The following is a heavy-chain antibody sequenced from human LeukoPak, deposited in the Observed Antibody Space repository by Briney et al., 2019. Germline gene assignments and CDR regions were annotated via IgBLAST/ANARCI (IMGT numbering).Heavy chain of an antibody. CDR2: ISGSGGST. CDR3: AKDHPLPFTTPWTEYFQH. CDR1: GFTFSNYA. Sequence: PGESLRLSCAASGFTFSNYAMSWVRQAPGKGLEWVSAISGSGGSTYYADSVKGRFTISRDNSKNTLYLQMNSLRAEDTAVYYCAKDHPLPFTTPWTEYFQHWGQGTLVTVSS. J-gene: IGHJ1*01. V-gene: IGHV3-23*01. D-gene: IGHD1-14*01.